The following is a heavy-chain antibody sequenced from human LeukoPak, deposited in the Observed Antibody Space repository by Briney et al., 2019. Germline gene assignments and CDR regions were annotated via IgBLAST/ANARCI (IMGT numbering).Heavy chain of an antibody. CDR3: ARHGPSYYFDY. Sequence: PGGSLRLSCAASGFSFSNHWMTWVRQAPGKGLEWVANIKPDGSQQYYVDSMKGQFTISRDNAKNSLYLQMNSLRTEGTAVYYCARHGPSYYFDYWGQGTLVTVSS. D-gene: IGHD3-16*01. J-gene: IGHJ4*02. CDR2: IKPDGSQQ. CDR1: GFSFSNHW. V-gene: IGHV3-7*03.